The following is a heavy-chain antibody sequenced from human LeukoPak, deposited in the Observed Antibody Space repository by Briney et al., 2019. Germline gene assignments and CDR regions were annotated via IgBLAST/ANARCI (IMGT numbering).Heavy chain of an antibody. Sequence: GGSLRLSCAASGFTVSSSYMSWVRQAPGKGLEWVSVIYSGGSTYYADSVKGRFTISRDNSKNTLYLQMNSLRAEDTAVYYCAPPPIAATGKWGQGALVTVSS. V-gene: IGHV3-66*01. D-gene: IGHD6-13*01. CDR1: GFTVSSSY. J-gene: IGHJ4*02. CDR2: IYSGGST. CDR3: APPPIAATGK.